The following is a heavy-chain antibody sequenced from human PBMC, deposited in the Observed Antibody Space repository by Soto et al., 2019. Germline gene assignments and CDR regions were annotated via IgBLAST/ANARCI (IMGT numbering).Heavy chain of an antibody. J-gene: IGHJ5*02. V-gene: IGHV4-59*12. CDR2: ISDSGTT. CDR1: GGSIDSYY. D-gene: IGHD2-2*03. CDR3: ARDRWMSRANWFDP. Sequence: QVELRQSGPGLVKASETLSLSCTVFGGSIDSYYWSWIRQAPGKGLEWIGHISDSGTTNYNPSLGSRVTISVDTSRKLFSLKLSSVTAADTAVYFCARDRWMSRANWFDPWGPGTLVTVSS.